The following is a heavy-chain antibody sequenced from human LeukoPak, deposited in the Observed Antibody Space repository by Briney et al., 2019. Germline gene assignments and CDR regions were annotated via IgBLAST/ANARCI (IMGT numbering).Heavy chain of an antibody. V-gene: IGHV3-30*18. CDR3: AKEGCSGGSCLAYYFDY. D-gene: IGHD2-15*01. J-gene: IGHJ4*01. CDR2: ISYDGGNK. CDR1: GFTFSNYG. Sequence: PGRSLRLSCAASGFTFSNYGMHRVRQAPGKGLEWGAVISYDGGNKYYADSVKGRFTISRDSSKNTLYLQMNSLRAEDTAVYYCAKEGCSGGSCLAYYFDYWGQEPWSPSPQ.